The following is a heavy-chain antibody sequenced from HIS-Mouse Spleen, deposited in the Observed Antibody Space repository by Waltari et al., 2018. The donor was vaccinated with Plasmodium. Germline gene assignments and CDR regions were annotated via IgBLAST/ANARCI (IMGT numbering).Heavy chain of an antibody. D-gene: IGHD7-27*01. CDR2: ISGSGGST. J-gene: IGHJ4*02. CDR3: AKSSKGTGDLWDY. V-gene: IGHV3-23*01. CDR1: AFTFSSHH. Sequence: VQLLESRRGLVQAGGSLRLSCAAPAFTFSSHHTALVRQAPGKGLEWVSAISGSGGSTYNADSVKGRFTISRDNAKNTLYLQMNSLRAEDTAVYYCAKSSKGTGDLWDYWGQGTLVTVSS.